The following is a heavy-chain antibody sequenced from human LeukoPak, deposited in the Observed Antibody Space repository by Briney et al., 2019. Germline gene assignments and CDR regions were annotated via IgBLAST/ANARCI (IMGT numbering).Heavy chain of an antibody. CDR1: GGSISRSGYF. D-gene: IGHD3-22*01. CDR2: INDSGNT. J-gene: IGHJ5*02. CDR3: ARRRRITMTVGWFDP. V-gene: IGHV4-39*07. Sequence: SETLSLTCTVSGGSISRSGYFWGWIRQPPGKELEWIGIINDSGNTHYSSSLKSRVTISVDTSKNQFSLKLNSVTAADTAVYYCARRRRITMTVGWFDPWGQGTLVTVSS.